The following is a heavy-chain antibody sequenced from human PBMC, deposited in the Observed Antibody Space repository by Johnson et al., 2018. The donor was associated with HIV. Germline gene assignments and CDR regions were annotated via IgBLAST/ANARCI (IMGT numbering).Heavy chain of an antibody. CDR3: AREAAVADAFDI. CDR2: INSDGSST. J-gene: IGHJ3*02. Sequence: VQLVESGGGVVQPGGSLRLSCAASGFTFSNYGMHWVRQAPGKGLEWVSRINSDGSSTSSADSVKGRFTISRDNAKNTLYLQMNSLRAEDTAVYYCAREAAVADAFDIWGQGTKVTVSS. D-gene: IGHD6-19*01. V-gene: IGHV3-74*01. CDR1: GFTFSNYG.